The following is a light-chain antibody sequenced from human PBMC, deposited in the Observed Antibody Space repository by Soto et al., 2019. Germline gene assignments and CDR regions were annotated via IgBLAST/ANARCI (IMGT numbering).Light chain of an antibody. V-gene: IGLV2-8*01. CDR3: SSYAGSSNV. CDR2: EVT. J-gene: IGLJ1*01. CDR1: HSDVGRYNY. Sequence: QSALTQPASVSGSPGQSITISCTGTHSDVGRYNYVSWYQQHPGEVPKLLIYEVTYRPSGVPDRFSGSKSGNTASLTVSGLQAEDEADYYCSSYAGSSNVFGTGTKLTVL.